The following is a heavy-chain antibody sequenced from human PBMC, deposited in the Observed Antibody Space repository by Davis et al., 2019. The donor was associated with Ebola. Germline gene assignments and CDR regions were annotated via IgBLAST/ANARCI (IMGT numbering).Heavy chain of an antibody. V-gene: IGHV1-69*08. CDR3: ARGKWFDP. CDR1: GGTFRSYT. Sequence: AASVKVSCKASGGTFRSYTINWVRQAPGQGLEWMGRIIPVVDTKDYAQKFQGRVTLTADKATNTAYMELSGLRFDDTAVYYCARGKWFDPWGQGTLVSVTS. J-gene: IGHJ5*02. CDR2: IIPVVDTK.